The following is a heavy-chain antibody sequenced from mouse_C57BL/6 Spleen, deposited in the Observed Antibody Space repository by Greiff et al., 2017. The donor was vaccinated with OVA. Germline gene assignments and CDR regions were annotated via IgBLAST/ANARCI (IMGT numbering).Heavy chain of an antibody. D-gene: IGHD3-2*02. J-gene: IGHJ2*01. V-gene: IGHV5-6*02. CDR1: GFTFSSYG. Sequence: DVKLVESGGDLVKPGGSLKLSCAASGFTFSSYGMSWVRQTPDKRLEWVATISSGGRYTYYPDSVKGRFTISRDNAKNTLYLQMSSLKSEDTAMYYCARQVDSSGYSDYWGQGTTLTVSS. CDR2: ISSGGRYT. CDR3: ARQVDSSGYSDY.